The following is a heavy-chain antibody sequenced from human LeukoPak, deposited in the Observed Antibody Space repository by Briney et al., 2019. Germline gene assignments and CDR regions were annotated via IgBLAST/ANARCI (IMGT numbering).Heavy chain of an antibody. Sequence: PSETLSLTCTVSGGSISSYYWSWLRQPPGKGLEWIGYIYYSGSTNYNPSLKSRVTISVDTSKNQFSLKLSSVTAADTAVYYCARPEGSRWPFHYWGQGTLVTVSS. CDR2: IYYSGST. CDR1: GGSISSYY. D-gene: IGHD6-13*01. V-gene: IGHV4-59*08. J-gene: IGHJ4*02. CDR3: ARPEGSRWPFHY.